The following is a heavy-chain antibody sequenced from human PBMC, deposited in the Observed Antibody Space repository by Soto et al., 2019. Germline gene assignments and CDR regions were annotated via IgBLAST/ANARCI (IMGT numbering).Heavy chain of an antibody. CDR3: ARGGGSYYKYWFDP. CDR2: IYYSGST. J-gene: IGHJ5*02. D-gene: IGHD1-26*01. CDR1: GDSISAYY. V-gene: IGHV4-59*01. Sequence: QVQLQESGPGLVKPSETLSLTCTVSGDSISAYYWNWVRQPPGEGLEWIGYIYYSGSTSYNPSLKSSVTISLDTSKNQFSLKLSSVTAADTAVYYCARGGGSYYKYWFDPWGQGTLVTVSS.